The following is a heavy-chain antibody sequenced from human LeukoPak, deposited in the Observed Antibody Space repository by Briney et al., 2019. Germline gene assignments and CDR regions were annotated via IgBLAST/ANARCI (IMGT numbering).Heavy chain of an antibody. CDR3: ARHFGDYRGYYFDY. J-gene: IGHJ4*02. V-gene: IGHV4-59*08. CDR1: GGSISSYY. Sequence: SETLSLTCTVSGGSISSYYWSWIRQPPGKGLEWIGYIYYSGSTNYNPSLKSRVTISVDTSKNQFSLKLSSVTAADTAVYYCARHFGDYRGYYFDYWGQGTLVTVSS. CDR2: IYYSGST. D-gene: IGHD2-21*02.